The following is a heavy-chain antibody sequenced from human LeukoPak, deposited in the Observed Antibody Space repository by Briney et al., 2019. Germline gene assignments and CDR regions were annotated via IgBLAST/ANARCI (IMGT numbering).Heavy chain of an antibody. V-gene: IGHV1-69*13. CDR2: IIPIFGTA. D-gene: IGHD1-20*01. J-gene: IGHJ4*02. Sequence: SVKVSCKASGGTFSSYAISWVRQAPGQGLEWMGGIIPIFGTANYAQKFQGRVTITADESTSTAYMELSSLRSEDTAVYYCARRRYNWNAIDYWGQGTLVTVSS. CDR1: GGTFSSYA. CDR3: ARRRYNWNAIDY.